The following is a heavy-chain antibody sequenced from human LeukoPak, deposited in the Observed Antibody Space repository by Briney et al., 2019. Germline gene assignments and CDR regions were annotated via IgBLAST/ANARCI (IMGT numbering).Heavy chain of an antibody. J-gene: IGHJ5*02. V-gene: IGHV1-69*04. Sequence: ASVKVSCKASGGTFSSYAISWVRQAPGQGLEWMGRIIPILGIANYAQKFQGRVTITADKSTSTAYMELSSLRSEDTAVYYCARGGYCSSTSCGTYNWFDPWGQGTLVTVSS. CDR3: ARGGYCSSTSCGTYNWFDP. CDR1: GGTFSSYA. D-gene: IGHD2-2*01. CDR2: IIPILGIA.